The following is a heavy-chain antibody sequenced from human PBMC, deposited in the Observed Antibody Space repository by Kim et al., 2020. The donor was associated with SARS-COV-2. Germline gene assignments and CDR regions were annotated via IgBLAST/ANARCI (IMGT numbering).Heavy chain of an antibody. Sequence: PSLRSRVTISVNTSKNQFSLKLSSVTAADTGVYYCARAPVPGDSSGFVDSWGQGTLVTVSS. CDR3: ARAPVPGDSSGFVDS. J-gene: IGHJ4*02. V-gene: IGHV4-34*01. D-gene: IGHD3-22*01.